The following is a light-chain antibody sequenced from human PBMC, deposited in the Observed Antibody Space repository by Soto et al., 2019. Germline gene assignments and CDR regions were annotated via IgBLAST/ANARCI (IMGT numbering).Light chain of an antibody. CDR2: AAS. CDR1: QSIDSN. Sequence: DIVMTQSPASLSVSAGDRATLSCRASQSIDSNLAWYQQNPGKAPRLLIYAASTLHTGIPARFSGSGSGTDFTLTISSLQPEDSAAYYCQQCNDSPYTFGQGTKVEIK. J-gene: IGKJ1*01. CDR3: QQCNDSPYT. V-gene: IGKV3-15*01.